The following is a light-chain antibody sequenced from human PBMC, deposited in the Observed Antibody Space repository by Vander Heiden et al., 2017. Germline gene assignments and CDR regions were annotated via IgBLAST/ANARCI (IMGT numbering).Light chain of an antibody. J-gene: IGKJ2*01. CDR1: QGISSY. V-gene: IGKV1-8*01. Sequence: AIRMTQSPSSFSASTGDRVTITCRASQGISSYLAWYQQKPGKAPKLPIYAASTLQSGVPSRFSGSGSGTDFTLTISCLQSEDFATYYCQQDYSYPRTFGQGTKLEIK. CDR2: AAS. CDR3: QQDYSYPRT.